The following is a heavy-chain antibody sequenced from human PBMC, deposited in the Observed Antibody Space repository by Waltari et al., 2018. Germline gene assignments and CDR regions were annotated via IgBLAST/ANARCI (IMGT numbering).Heavy chain of an antibody. J-gene: IGHJ4*02. CDR1: GYIFSNYG. V-gene: IGHV1-18*01. CDR2: ISGYNGDA. CDR3: ARDDVDSSAFGGF. Sequence: QLVQSGAEVKKPGASVKVSCKGSGYIFSNYGVTWVRQAPGQGLEWMGWISGYNGDAKYEEKFEGRVTMTRDTSTSTAHMEIRGLRSDDTAVYFCARDDVDSSAFGGFWGQGTQVTVSS. D-gene: IGHD3-16*01.